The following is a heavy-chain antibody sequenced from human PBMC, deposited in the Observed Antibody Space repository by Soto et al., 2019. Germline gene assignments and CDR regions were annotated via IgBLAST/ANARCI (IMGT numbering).Heavy chain of an antibody. J-gene: IGHJ6*02. D-gene: IGHD2-2*01. Sequence: SVKVSCKASGGTFSSYAISWVRQAPGQGLEWMGGIIPIFGTANYAQKFQGRVTITADESTSTAYMELSSLRSEDTAVYYCALGDIVVVPAAAFRDYYYGMDVWGQGTTVTVSS. CDR2: IIPIFGTA. CDR3: ALGDIVVVPAAAFRDYYYGMDV. V-gene: IGHV1-69*13. CDR1: GGTFSSYA.